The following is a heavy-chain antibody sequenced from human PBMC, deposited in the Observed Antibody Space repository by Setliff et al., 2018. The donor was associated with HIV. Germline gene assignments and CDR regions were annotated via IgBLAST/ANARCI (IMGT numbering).Heavy chain of an antibody. J-gene: IGHJ4*02. V-gene: IGHV4-39*01. Sequence: SETLSLTCTVPGGSINRSNYYWGWVRQPPGKGLEWIGTISYTGSTYYDPSLKSRVTISLDTSKNQFFLKLSSVTAPDTAIYYCSRQTWEYYDTLTGYYRSPKNFDSWGQGTLVTVSS. CDR1: GGSINRSNYY. CDR2: ISYTGST. CDR3: SRQTWEYYDTLTGYYRSPKNFDS. D-gene: IGHD3-9*01.